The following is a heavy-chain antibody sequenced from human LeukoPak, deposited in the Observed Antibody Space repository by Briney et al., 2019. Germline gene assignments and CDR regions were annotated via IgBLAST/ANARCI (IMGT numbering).Heavy chain of an antibody. Sequence: SETLSLTCTVSGVSVSSGSYYWSWIRQPPGKGLEWIGYIYYSGSTNYNPSLKSRVTISVDTSKNQFSLKLNSVTAADTAVYYCARVWSGYYNWFDYWGQGTLVTVSS. CDR2: IYYSGST. J-gene: IGHJ4*02. CDR1: GVSVSSGSYY. D-gene: IGHD3-3*01. V-gene: IGHV4-61*01. CDR3: ARVWSGYYNWFDY.